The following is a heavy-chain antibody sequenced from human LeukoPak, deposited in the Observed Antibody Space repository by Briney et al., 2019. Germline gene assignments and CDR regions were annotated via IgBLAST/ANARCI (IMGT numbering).Heavy chain of an antibody. V-gene: IGHV5-51*01. CDR1: GYSFTSYW. Sequence: GESLKISCKGSGYSFTSYWIGWVRQMPGKGLGWMGIIYPGDSENRYRPSFQGQATISADKSISTAYLQWSSLKASHTAMYYCATITGTTGSLDYWGKGTLVTVSS. CDR3: ATITGTTGSLDY. CDR2: IYPGDSEN. J-gene: IGHJ4*02. D-gene: IGHD1-7*01.